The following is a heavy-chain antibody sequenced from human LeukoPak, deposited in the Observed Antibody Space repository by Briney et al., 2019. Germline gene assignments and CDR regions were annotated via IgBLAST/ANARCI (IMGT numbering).Heavy chain of an antibody. Sequence: ASVKVSCKASGYTFTGYYMHWVRQAPGQGLEWMGWINPNIGDTNYAQKFQGKVTMTRDTSISTAYMELSRLRFDDTAVYYCARVVRGDILTGYYTLDYWGQGTLVTVSS. D-gene: IGHD3-9*01. J-gene: IGHJ4*02. CDR1: GYTFTGYY. CDR2: INPNIGDT. V-gene: IGHV1-2*02. CDR3: ARVVRGDILTGYYTLDY.